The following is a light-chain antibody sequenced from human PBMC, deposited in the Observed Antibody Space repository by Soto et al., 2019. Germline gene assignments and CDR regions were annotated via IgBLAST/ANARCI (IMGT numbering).Light chain of an antibody. Sequence: EIVLTQSPGTLSLSPGERATLSCRASQSVSSSYLAWYQQKPGQAPRLLIYGASSRATDIPDRFSGSGSGTDFTLTITRLEPEDVALNYCQQYGSSPAFGGGTKVEIK. V-gene: IGKV3-20*01. CDR3: QQYGSSPA. J-gene: IGKJ4*01. CDR2: GAS. CDR1: QSVSSSY.